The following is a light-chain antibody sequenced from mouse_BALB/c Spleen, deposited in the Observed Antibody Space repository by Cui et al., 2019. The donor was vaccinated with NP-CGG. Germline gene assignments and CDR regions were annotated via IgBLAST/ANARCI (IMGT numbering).Light chain of an antibody. CDR1: TGAVTTRHY. V-gene: IGLV1*01. J-gene: IGLJ1*01. CDR2: GTN. Sequence: QAVVTQESALTTSPGETVTLTGRSSTGAVTTRHYANGVQEKPDHLFTGLIGGTNNRAPGVPARFSGSLIGDKAALTITGTQTEDEAIYFCALWYSNHWVFGGGTKLTVL. CDR3: ALWYSNHWV.